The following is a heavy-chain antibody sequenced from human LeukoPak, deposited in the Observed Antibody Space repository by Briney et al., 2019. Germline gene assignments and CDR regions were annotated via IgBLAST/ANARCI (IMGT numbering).Heavy chain of an antibody. CDR2: IYYSGST. CDR1: GGSISSSSYY. D-gene: IGHD3-3*01. Sequence: SETLSLTCTVSGGSISSSSYYWGWIRQPPGKGLEWIGSIYYSGSTYYNPSLKSRVTISVDTSKNQFYLKLSSVTAADTAVYYCARLPGTIFGVVIRYWGQGTLVTVSS. CDR3: ARLPGTIFGVVIRY. V-gene: IGHV4-39*01. J-gene: IGHJ4*02.